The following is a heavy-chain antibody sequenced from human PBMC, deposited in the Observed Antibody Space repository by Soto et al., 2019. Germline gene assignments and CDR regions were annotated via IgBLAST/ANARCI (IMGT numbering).Heavy chain of an antibody. D-gene: IGHD2-2*01. CDR2: IWYDGGNK. Sequence: QPGGSLRLSCAASGFTFSSYGMHWVRQAPGKGLEWVAVIWYDGGNKYYADSVKGRFTISRDNSKNTLYLQMNSLRAEDTAVYYCARERSDAGGFDYWGQGTLVTVSS. CDR3: ARERSDAGGFDY. J-gene: IGHJ4*02. V-gene: IGHV3-33*01. CDR1: GFTFSSYG.